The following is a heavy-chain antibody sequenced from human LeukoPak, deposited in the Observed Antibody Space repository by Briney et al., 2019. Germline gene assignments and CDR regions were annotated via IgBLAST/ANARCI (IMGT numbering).Heavy chain of an antibody. Sequence: GGTLRLSCAASGFTFSSYGMSWVRQAPGKGLVWVSRINSDGSSTSYADSVKGRFTISRDNAKNTLYLQMNSLRAEDTAVYYCARDSTIISSSWLNWFDPWGQGTLVTVSS. D-gene: IGHD6-13*01. CDR1: GFTFSSYG. V-gene: IGHV3-74*01. J-gene: IGHJ5*02. CDR3: ARDSTIISSSWLNWFDP. CDR2: INSDGSST.